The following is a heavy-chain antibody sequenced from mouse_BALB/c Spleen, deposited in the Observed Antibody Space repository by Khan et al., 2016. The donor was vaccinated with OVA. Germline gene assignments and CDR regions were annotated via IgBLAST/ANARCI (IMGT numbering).Heavy chain of an antibody. CDR2: IDPFNGGS. Sequence: VQLQQSGPELMKPGASVKISCKASGYSFTSYYIHWVKQSHGKTLEWIGYIDPFNGGSTYNQKFKVKATLTVDKSSNTAYMHLTSLTSEDSAVYYCARHGSTSWLPYWGQGTLVTVSA. CDR3: ARHGSTSWLPY. V-gene: IGHV1S135*01. CDR1: GYSFTSYY. D-gene: IGHD1-1*01. J-gene: IGHJ3*01.